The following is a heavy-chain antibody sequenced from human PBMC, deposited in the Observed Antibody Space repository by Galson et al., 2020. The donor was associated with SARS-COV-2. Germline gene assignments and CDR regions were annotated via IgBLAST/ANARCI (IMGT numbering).Heavy chain of an antibody. CDR3: ARMTVAGPFDY. CDR2: INPSGVNT. CDR1: GYTFTNYY. Sequence: ASVKVSCKASGYTFTNYYMHWVRQAPGQGLEWMGLINPSGVNTYYAQNFQRRVTMTRDTSTSTVYMELRSLRSEDTAAYYCARMTVAGPFDYWGQGTLVTVSS. D-gene: IGHD6-19*01. V-gene: IGHV1-46*01. J-gene: IGHJ4*02.